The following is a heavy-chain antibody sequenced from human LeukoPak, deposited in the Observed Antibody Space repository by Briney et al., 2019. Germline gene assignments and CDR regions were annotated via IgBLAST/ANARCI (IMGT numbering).Heavy chain of an antibody. D-gene: IGHD1-1*01. Sequence: QSGGSLRLSCSASGFTFSSYWMSWVRQAPGKGLEWVANIKRDGSEKSYVDSVKGRFTISRDNAKNSLFLQMNSQRTEDTAMYYCAGDRTGSPILWGQGTLVTVSS. CDR3: AGDRTGSPIL. V-gene: IGHV3-7*01. CDR1: GFTFSSYW. CDR2: IKRDGSEK. J-gene: IGHJ4*02.